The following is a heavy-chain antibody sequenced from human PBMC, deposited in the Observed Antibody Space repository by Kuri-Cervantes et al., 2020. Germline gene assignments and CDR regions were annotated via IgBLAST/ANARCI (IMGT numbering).Heavy chain of an antibody. J-gene: IGHJ4*02. CDR1: GFTFSSYG. CDR3: ARNIAAPY. Sequence: LSLTCAASGFTFSSYGMHWVRQAPGKGLEWVAVISYDGSNKYYADSVKGRFTISRDNSKNTLYLQMNSLRAEDTAVYYCARNIAAPYWGQGTLVTVSS. V-gene: IGHV3-30*03. D-gene: IGHD6-6*01. CDR2: ISYDGSNK.